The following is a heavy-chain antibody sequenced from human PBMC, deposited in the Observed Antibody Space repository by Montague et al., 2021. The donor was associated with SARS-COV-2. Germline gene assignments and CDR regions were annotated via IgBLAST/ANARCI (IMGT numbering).Heavy chain of an antibody. CDR2: IYYSGXT. V-gene: IGHV4-39*07. D-gene: IGHD6-13*01. CDR3: ARVGRQQLVRLSGMDV. J-gene: IGHJ6*02. CDR1: GGSISSSSYY. Sequence: SETLSLTCTVSGGSISSSSYYWGWIRQPPGKGLEWIGSIYYSGXTXYXXXXKXRVTISVDTSKNQFSLKLSSVTAADTAVYYCARVGRQQLVRLSGMDVWGQGTTGTVSS.